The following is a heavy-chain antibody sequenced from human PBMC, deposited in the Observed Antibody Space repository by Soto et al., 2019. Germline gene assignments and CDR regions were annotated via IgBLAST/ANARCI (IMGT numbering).Heavy chain of an antibody. Sequence: GGSLRLSCAASGFTVSSNYMSWVRQAPGKGLEWVSVIYSGGSTYYADSVKGRFTISRDNSKNTLYLQMNSLRAEDTAVYYCARATAFGGNYFDYWGQGTLVTVSS. CDR2: IYSGGST. CDR1: GFTVSSNY. CDR3: ARATAFGGNYFDY. D-gene: IGHD2-15*01. V-gene: IGHV3-53*01. J-gene: IGHJ4*02.